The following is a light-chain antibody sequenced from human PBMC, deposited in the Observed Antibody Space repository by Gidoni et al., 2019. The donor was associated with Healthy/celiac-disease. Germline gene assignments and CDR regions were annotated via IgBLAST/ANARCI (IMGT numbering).Light chain of an antibody. V-gene: IGKV1-5*01. CDR1: QSISSW. CDR3: QQYNSYLYT. J-gene: IGKJ2*01. CDR2: DAS. Sequence: DIQMTQSPSTLSASVGDRVTITCRASQSISSWLAWYQQKPGKAPKLLIYDASSLESGVPSRFSGSGSGTEFTLTISSLQPDDFATYYCQQYNSYLYTVXQXTKLEIK.